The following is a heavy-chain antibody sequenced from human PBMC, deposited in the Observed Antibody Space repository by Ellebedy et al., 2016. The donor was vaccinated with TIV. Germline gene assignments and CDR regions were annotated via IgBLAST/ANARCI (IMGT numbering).Heavy chain of an antibody. Sequence: SETLSLTCSVSGYSISSGNYWGWIRPPPGKGLEWIGSIYHSGTIYYNPSLKSRVTISADTSKNQFSLRLTSVTAADTAVYYCATGMIDSLDYWGQGTVVTVSS. D-gene: IGHD1-26*01. CDR2: IYHSGTI. CDR1: GYSISSGNY. V-gene: IGHV4-38-2*02. J-gene: IGHJ4*02. CDR3: ATGMIDSLDY.